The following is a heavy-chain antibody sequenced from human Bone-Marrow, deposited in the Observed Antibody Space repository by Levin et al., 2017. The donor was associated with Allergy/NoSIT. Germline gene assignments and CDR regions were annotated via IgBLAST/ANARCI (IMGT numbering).Heavy chain of an antibody. D-gene: IGHD3-22*01. CDR1: GYTFTSYA. J-gene: IGHJ1*01. Sequence: ASVKVSCKASGYTFTSYAMHWVRQAPGQRLEWMGWINAGNGNTKYSQKFQGRVTITRDTSASTAYMELSSLRSEDTAVYYCARPRYYYDSSGYYPFQHWGQGTLVTVSS. CDR2: INAGNGNT. CDR3: ARPRYYYDSSGYYPFQH. V-gene: IGHV1-3*01.